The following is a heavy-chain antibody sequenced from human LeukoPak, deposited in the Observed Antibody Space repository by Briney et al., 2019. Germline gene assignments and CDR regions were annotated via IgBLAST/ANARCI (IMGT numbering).Heavy chain of an antibody. CDR1: GYTFTSYG. D-gene: IGHD1-26*01. V-gene: IGHV1-18*01. CDR2: ISAYNGNT. J-gene: IGHJ4*02. Sequence: ASVKVSCKASGYTFTSYGISWVRQSPGQGLEWMGWISAYNGNTNYAQKLQGRVTMTRDTSISTAYMELSRLRSDDTAVYYCARGGGSSFRVVGFDYWGQGTLVTVSS. CDR3: ARGGGSSFRVVGFDY.